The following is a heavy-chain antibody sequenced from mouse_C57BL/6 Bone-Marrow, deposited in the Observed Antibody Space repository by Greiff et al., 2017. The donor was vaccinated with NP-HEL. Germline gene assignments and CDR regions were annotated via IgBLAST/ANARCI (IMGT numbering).Heavy chain of an antibody. D-gene: IGHD2-3*01. CDR2: ISDGGSYT. CDR3: ARDGGYYRFAY. CDR1: GFTFSSYA. V-gene: IGHV5-4*01. Sequence: EVKLMESGGGLVKPGGSLKLSCAASGFTFSSYAMSWVRQTPEKRLEWVATISDGGSYTYYPDNVKGRFTISRDNAKNNLYLQMSHLKSEDTAMYYCARDGGYYRFAYWGQGTLVTVSA. J-gene: IGHJ3*01.